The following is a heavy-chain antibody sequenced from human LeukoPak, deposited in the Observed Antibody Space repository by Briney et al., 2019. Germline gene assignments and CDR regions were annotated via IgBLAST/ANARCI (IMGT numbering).Heavy chain of an antibody. J-gene: IGHJ4*02. Sequence: GGSLTLSCTVSGCTFRRCAQHWVRQASGKGLEWVGRIRGRANSYATAYAASVKGRFTISRDDSRNTAYLQMNSLKTEDTAVYDCTGLPDSSSWSPGVDYWGQGTLVTVSS. D-gene: IGHD6-13*01. CDR2: IRGRANSYAT. V-gene: IGHV3-73*01. CDR1: GCTFRRCA. CDR3: TGLPDSSSWSPGVDY.